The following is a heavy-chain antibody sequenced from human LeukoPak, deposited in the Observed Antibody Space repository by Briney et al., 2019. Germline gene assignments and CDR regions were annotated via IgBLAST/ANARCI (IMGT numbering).Heavy chain of an antibody. CDR2: INASGGST. CDR1: GFTFSSYA. Sequence: GGSLRLSCAASGFTFSSYAMSWVRQGPGKGLEWVSDINASGGSTYYADSVKGRFTISRDNSKNTLYLQMNSLRAEDTAVYYCAKDDYGDTKIDYWGQGTLVTVSS. V-gene: IGHV3-23*01. CDR3: AKDDYGDTKIDY. D-gene: IGHD4-17*01. J-gene: IGHJ4*02.